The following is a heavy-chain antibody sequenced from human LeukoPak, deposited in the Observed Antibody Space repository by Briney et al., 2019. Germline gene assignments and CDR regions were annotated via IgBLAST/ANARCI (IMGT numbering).Heavy chain of an antibody. J-gene: IGHJ5*02. Sequence: SETLSLTCTVSGGSISSYYWSWIRPPPGKGLEWIGYIYYSGSTNYNPSLKSRVTISVDTSKNQFSLKLSSVTAADTAVYYCASTSKRTGVDPWGQGTLVTVSS. CDR1: GGSISSYY. CDR2: IYYSGST. V-gene: IGHV4-59*08. CDR3: ASTSKRTGVDP. D-gene: IGHD1-1*01.